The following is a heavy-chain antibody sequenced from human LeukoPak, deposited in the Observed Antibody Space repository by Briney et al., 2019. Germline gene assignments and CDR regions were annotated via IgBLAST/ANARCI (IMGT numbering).Heavy chain of an antibody. CDR1: GFTFSSYS. CDR3: AKSYYGG. D-gene: IGHD3-10*01. Sequence: PGGSLRLSCAASGFTFSSYSVNWVRQAPGKGLEWVANIKQDGSEKYYVDSVKGRFTISRDNVKNSLYLQMNSLRAEDTAVYYCAKSYYGGWGQGTLATVSS. J-gene: IGHJ4*02. CDR2: IKQDGSEK. V-gene: IGHV3-7*01.